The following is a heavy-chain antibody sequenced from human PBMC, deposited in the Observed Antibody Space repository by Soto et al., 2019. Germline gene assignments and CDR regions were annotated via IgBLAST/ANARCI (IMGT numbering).Heavy chain of an antibody. D-gene: IGHD6-13*01. V-gene: IGHV4-61*01. J-gene: IGHJ2*01. CDR1: GDPVSSGSYY. Sequence: SETLSLTCTVSGDPVSSGSYYWSWVRQPPGKGLEWIGYIYYSGSTNYNPSLKSRVTISVDTSKNQFSLKLSSVTAADTAVYYCARDTPIGYSSSWLSGHYYFDLWGRGTLVTVSS. CDR2: IYYSGST. CDR3: ARDTPIGYSSSWLSGHYYFDL.